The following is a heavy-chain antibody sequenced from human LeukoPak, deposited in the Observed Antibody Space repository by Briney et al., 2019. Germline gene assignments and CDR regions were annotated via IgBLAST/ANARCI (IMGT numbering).Heavy chain of an antibody. CDR1: GFTFNNAW. CDR3: TTGGYRYGDDY. J-gene: IGHJ4*02. D-gene: IGHD5-18*01. Sequence: GRSLRLSCAASGFTFNNAWMNWVRQAPGKGLEWVGRFKSKTDGGTIDYAAPVKGRFTISRDDSKNTLYLQMNSLKTEDTAVYYCTTGGYRYGDDYWGQGTLVTVSS. CDR2: FKSKTDGGTI. V-gene: IGHV3-15*07.